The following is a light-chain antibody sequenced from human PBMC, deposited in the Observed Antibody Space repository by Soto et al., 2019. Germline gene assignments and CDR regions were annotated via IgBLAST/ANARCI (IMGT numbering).Light chain of an antibody. Sequence: QSVLTQPASVSGSPGQTITISCAGTSSDVGGYNFVSWYQHPPGKAPKLVLYAVFNRPSGVTTRFYGFESGNTAALTISGLQAEYEADYYWCSHTSITTPVFGSRTNDTVL. CDR2: AVF. V-gene: IGLV2-14*01. CDR3: CSHTSITTPV. J-gene: IGLJ1*01. CDR1: SSDVGGYNF.